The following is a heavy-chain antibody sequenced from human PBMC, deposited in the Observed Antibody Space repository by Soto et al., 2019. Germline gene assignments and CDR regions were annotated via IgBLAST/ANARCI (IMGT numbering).Heavy chain of an antibody. CDR1: GFTFNNHA. CDR2: FSGSGPTT. D-gene: IGHD3-22*01. J-gene: IGHJ3*02. CDR3: VRLYYYDPPDAFDI. V-gene: IGHV3-23*01. Sequence: PGGSLRLSCAASGFTFNNHAMNWVRQAPGKGLEWVSSFSGSGPTTYYADSVKGRFTISRDNSKKTLYLQMSSLRAEDTAVYYCVRLYYYDPPDAFDIWGQGTMVTVSS.